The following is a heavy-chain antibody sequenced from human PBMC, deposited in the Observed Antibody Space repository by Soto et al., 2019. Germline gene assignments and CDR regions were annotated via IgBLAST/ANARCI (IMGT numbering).Heavy chain of an antibody. D-gene: IGHD6-19*01. Sequence: SETLSLTCTLSGGSIVSGEYYWGWIRQPPGKGLEWIGIIYYRGSTYYNPSLKSRVTMSIDTSKNQFSLKLSSVTAADTAVYYCARTIPNSGFRRGMDVWGQGTTVT. CDR1: GGSIVSGEYY. J-gene: IGHJ6*02. V-gene: IGHV4-39*01. CDR3: ARTIPNSGFRRGMDV. CDR2: IYYRGST.